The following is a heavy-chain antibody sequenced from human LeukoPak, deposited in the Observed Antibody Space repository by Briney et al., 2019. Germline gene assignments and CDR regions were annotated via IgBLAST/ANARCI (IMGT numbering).Heavy chain of an antibody. CDR3: ARGPWEIVEEDY. Sequence: ASVKVSCKASGYTFTSYDINWVRQATGQGLEWMGWMNPNSGKTGDAQKFQGRGTMTRNTSISTAYMELSSLRSEDTAVYYCARGPWEIVEEDYWGQGTLVTVSS. J-gene: IGHJ4*02. V-gene: IGHV1-8*01. CDR2: MNPNSGKT. D-gene: IGHD5-12*01. CDR1: GYTFTSYD.